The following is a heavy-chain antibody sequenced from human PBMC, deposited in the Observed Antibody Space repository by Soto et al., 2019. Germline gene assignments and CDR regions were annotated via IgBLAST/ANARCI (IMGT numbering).Heavy chain of an antibody. D-gene: IGHD5-18*01. Sequence: SETLSLTCAVYGGSFSCYYWSWIRQPPGKGLEWIGEINHSGSTNYNPSLKSRVTISVDTSKNQFSLKLSSVTAADTAVYYCARGRGSGYSYGYYYYYGMDVWGQGTTVTVSS. CDR3: ARGRGSGYSYGYYYYYGMDV. V-gene: IGHV4-34*01. J-gene: IGHJ6*02. CDR1: GGSFSCYY. CDR2: INHSGST.